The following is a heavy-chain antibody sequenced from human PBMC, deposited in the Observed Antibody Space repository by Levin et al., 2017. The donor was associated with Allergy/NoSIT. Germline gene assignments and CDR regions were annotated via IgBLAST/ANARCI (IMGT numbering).Heavy chain of an antibody. CDR2: ISWNSGSI. V-gene: IGHV3-9*01. CDR1: GFTFDDYA. J-gene: IGHJ6*02. Sequence: GGSLRLSCAASGFTFDDYAMHWVRQAPGKGLEWVSGISWNSGSIGYADSVKGRFTISRDNAKNSLYLQMNSLRAEDTALYYCARYYYGMDVWGQGTTVTVSS. CDR3: ARYYYGMDV.